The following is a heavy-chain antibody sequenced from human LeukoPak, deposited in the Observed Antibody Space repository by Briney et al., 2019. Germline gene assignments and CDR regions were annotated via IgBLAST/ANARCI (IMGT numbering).Heavy chain of an antibody. CDR1: GYTFTGYY. Sequence: GASVKVSCKASGYTFTGYYMHWVRQAPGQGLEWMGWINPNSGGTNYAQKFQGRVTMTRDTSISTAYMELSRLRSDDTAVYYCARGYCSSTSCYARGFDYWGQGTLVTVSS. CDR2: INPNSGGT. CDR3: ARGYCSSTSCYARGFDY. V-gene: IGHV1-2*02. D-gene: IGHD2-2*01. J-gene: IGHJ4*02.